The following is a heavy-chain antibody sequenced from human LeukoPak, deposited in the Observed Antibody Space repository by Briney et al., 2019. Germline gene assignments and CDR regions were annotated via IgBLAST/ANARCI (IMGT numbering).Heavy chain of an antibody. CDR1: GFTFSSYW. Sequence: GGSLRLSCAASGFTFSSYWMHWVRQAPGKGLVWVSRIKSDGSSTSYADSVKGRFTVSRDDAKNTLYLQMNSLRAEDTAVYYCATYTHWVAGDVWGQGTTVTVSS. V-gene: IGHV3-74*01. CDR3: ATYTHWVAGDV. D-gene: IGHD3-16*01. J-gene: IGHJ6*02. CDR2: IKSDGSST.